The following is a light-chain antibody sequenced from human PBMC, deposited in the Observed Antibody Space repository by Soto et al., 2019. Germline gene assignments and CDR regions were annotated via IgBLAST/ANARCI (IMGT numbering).Light chain of an antibody. CDR2: AAS. CDR3: HQMYDTPYS. J-gene: IGKJ4*01. CDR1: QSITNR. Sequence: DIQMPQSPSTLSASVGDSITISCRASQSITNRLAWYPQKPGKAPELLIYAASNLQSGVPSRFRGSGSGTDFTLTISSLQPEEVATYYGHQMYDTPYSFGGGTKVDIK. V-gene: IGKV1-39*01.